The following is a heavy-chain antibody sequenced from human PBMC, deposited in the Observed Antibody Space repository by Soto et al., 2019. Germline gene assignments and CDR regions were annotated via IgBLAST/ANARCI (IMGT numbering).Heavy chain of an antibody. CDR3: ARGPPIVLMVYGSEHFQH. CDR2: INHSGST. V-gene: IGHV4-34*01. CDR1: GGSFSGYY. D-gene: IGHD2-8*01. Sequence: SETLSLTCAVYGGSFSGYYWSWIRQPPGKGLEWIGEINHSGSTNYNPSLKSRVTISVDTSKNQFSLKLSSVTAADTAVYYCARGPPIVLMVYGSEHFQHWGQGTLVTVSS. J-gene: IGHJ1*01.